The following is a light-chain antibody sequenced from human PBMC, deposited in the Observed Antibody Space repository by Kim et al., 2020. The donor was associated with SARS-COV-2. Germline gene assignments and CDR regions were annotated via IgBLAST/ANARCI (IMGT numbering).Light chain of an antibody. J-gene: IGKJ1*01. V-gene: IGKV3-15*01. CDR1: QSVSSN. CDR2: GAS. Sequence: EILLTQSPATLSVSPGERATLSCRASQSVSSNLAWYQQKPGQAPRLLIYGASTRATGIPARFSGSGSGTEFTLTISSLQSEDFAVEYCQQYNNWPPLTFGRGTKVDIK. CDR3: QQYNNWPPLT.